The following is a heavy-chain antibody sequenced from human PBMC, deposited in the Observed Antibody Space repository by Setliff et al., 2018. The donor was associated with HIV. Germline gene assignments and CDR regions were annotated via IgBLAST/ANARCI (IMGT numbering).Heavy chain of an antibody. Sequence: ASVKVSCKTSEYTSTNYYIHWVRQGPGQGLEWVGIMNPSGGSTTYAQKFQDRVTMTRDTSTSTGYMELRSLRSEDTAVYYCARGSDASGYYPIYYYYGMDVWGQGTTVTVSS. V-gene: IGHV1-46*01. J-gene: IGHJ6*02. CDR2: MNPSGGST. CDR1: EYTSTNYY. D-gene: IGHD3-22*01. CDR3: ARGSDASGYYPIYYYYGMDV.